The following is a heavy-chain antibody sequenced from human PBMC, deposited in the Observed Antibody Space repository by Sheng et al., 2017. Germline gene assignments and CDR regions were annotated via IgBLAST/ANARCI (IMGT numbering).Heavy chain of an antibody. CDR2: IYTSGST. D-gene: IGHD3-22*01. CDR1: GDSISSYY. J-gene: IGHJ3*02. Sequence: QVQLQESGPGLVKPSETLSLTCTVSGDSISSYYWSWIRQPAGKGLEWIGRIYTSGSTNYNPSLKSRVTMSVDTSKNQFSLKLSSVTAADTAVYYCARESITMIVVSYPGDAFDIWGQGTMVTVSS. V-gene: IGHV4-4*07. CDR3: ARESITMIVVSYPGDAFDI.